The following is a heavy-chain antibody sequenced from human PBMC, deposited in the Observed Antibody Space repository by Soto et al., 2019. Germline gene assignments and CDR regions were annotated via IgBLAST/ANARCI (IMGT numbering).Heavy chain of an antibody. CDR1: GYSFTSYW. D-gene: IGHD2-15*01. V-gene: IGHV5-10-1*01. J-gene: IGHJ6*02. CDR2: IDPSDSYT. Sequence: GESLKISCKGSGYSFTSYWISWVRQMPGKGLEWMGRIDPSDSYTNYSPSFQGHVTISADKSISTAYLQWSSLKASDTAMYYCARLILPDIVVVVAATDYGMDVWGQGTTVTVSS. CDR3: ARLILPDIVVVVAATDYGMDV.